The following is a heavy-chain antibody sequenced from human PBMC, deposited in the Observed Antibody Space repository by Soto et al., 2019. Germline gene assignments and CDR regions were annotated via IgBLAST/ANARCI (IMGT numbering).Heavy chain of an antibody. CDR2: INHSGST. J-gene: IGHJ6*02. D-gene: IGHD6-13*01. Sequence: QVQLQQWGAGLLKPSETLSLTCAVYGGSFSGYYWSWIRQPPGKGLEWFGEINHSGSTNYNPSLKSRVTISVDTSKNQFSLKLSSVTAADTAVYYCARTTIRYSSSWYRYYYGMDVWGQGTTVTVSS. CDR3: ARTTIRYSSSWYRYYYGMDV. CDR1: GGSFSGYY. V-gene: IGHV4-34*01.